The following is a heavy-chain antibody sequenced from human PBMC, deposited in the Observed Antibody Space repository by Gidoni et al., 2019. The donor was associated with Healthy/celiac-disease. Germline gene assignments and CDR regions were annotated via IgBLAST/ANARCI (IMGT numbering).Heavy chain of an antibody. Sequence: EVQLVQSGAEVQKPGESLRISCKGSGYSFTSYWISWVRQMPGKGLEWMGRIDPSDSYTNYSPSFQGHVTISADKSISTAYLQWSSLKASDTAMYYCARSDVVVPYYYYGMDVWGQGTTVTVSS. V-gene: IGHV5-10-1*03. D-gene: IGHD2-2*01. J-gene: IGHJ6*02. CDR2: IDPSDSYT. CDR3: ARSDVVVPYYYYGMDV. CDR1: GYSFTSYW.